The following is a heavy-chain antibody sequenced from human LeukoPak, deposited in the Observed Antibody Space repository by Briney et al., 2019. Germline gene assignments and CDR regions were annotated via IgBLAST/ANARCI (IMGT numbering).Heavy chain of an antibody. Sequence: SETLSLTCTVSGGSISSASYYWRWIQQPAGKGLEWIGRIYISGSTNYNPSLKSRVTISLDTSKNQFSLKLSSVTAADTAVYYCARGGGDRNWFDPWGHGTLVTVSS. D-gene: IGHD2-21*02. CDR3: ARGGGDRNWFDP. CDR2: IYISGST. CDR1: GGSISSASYY. J-gene: IGHJ5*02. V-gene: IGHV4-61*02.